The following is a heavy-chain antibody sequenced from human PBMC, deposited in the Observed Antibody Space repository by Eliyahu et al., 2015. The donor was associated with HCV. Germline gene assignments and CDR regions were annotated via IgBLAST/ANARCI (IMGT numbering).Heavy chain of an antibody. V-gene: IGHV3-7*01. CDR2: IKGDGSET. CDR1: GLSFGDHW. J-gene: IGHJ4*02. Sequence: EVQLMESGGGLVQPGGSLKLSCKVAGLSFGDHWMSWVRQAPGKAPEWLANIKGDGSETYYADSVKGRFTISRDTAKNSLYLQMDFLTVEDTAVYYCAKWGGLYWGQGTLVTVSS. CDR3: AKWGGLY. D-gene: IGHD3-10*01.